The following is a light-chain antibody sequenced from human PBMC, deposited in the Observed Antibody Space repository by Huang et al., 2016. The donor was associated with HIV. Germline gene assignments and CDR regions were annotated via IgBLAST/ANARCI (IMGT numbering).Light chain of an antibody. J-gene: IGKJ4*01. CDR3: QQYNNWPPLT. Sequence: EIVMTQSPATLSVSPGERATLSCRASQSVSTNLAWYQQKAGQAPRLLMYGTSTRATGVPARFSGSGSGTGFTLTISSLQSEDFAVYYCQQYNNWPPLTFGGGTRVEIK. V-gene: IGKV3-15*01. CDR1: QSVSTN. CDR2: GTS.